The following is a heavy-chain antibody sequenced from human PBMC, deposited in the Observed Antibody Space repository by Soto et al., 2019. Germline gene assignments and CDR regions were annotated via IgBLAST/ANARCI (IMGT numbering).Heavy chain of an antibody. V-gene: IGHV3-74*01. CDR2: IQNDGSRT. CDR1: GFTFNYYW. J-gene: IGHJ4*02. D-gene: IGHD3-10*01. CDR3: VRSSGWTGDY. Sequence: PGGSLRLSCAASGFTFNYYWMHWVRQAPGQGLVWVAHIQNDGSRTTYADSVKGRFTISRDNAKNSLYLQMSSLRVEDTAVYHCVRSSGWTGDYWGQGILVTVSS.